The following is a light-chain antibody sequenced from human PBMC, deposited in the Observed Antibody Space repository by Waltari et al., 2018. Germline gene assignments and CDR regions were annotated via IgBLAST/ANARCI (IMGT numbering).Light chain of an antibody. CDR3: QQYYTSPLS. CDR2: CAS. CDR1: QTLLHRSNNKNY. Sequence: DIVMTQSPDSLTVSLGERATVNFKSSQTLLHRSNNKNYLAWYQQKPGQPPKLLISCASTRESGVPDRFSGSGSGTHFTLTINSLQAADVAVYYCQQYYTSPLSFGGGTKVEVK. J-gene: IGKJ4*01. V-gene: IGKV4-1*01.